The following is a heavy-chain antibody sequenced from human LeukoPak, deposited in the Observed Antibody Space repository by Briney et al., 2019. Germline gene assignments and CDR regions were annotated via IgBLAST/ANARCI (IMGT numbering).Heavy chain of an antibody. V-gene: IGHV4-39*07. CDR1: GGSISSNSYY. CDR3: ARGRMRAFDI. J-gene: IGHJ3*02. Sequence: PSETLSLTCTVSGGSISSNSYYWGWIRQPPGKGLEWIGEINHSGSTNYNPSLKSRVTISVDTSKNQFSLKLSSVTAADTAVYYCARGRMRAFDIWGQGTMVTVSS. CDR2: INHSGST.